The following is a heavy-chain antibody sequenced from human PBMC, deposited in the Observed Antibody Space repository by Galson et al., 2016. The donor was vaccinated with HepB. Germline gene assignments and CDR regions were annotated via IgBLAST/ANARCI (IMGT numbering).Heavy chain of an antibody. CDR1: GYTFTSYA. V-gene: IGHV1-3*01. CDR3: ARLGRYCSGGSCYSIFDY. J-gene: IGHJ4*02. Sequence: SVKVSCKASGYTFTSYAMHWVRQAPGQRLEWMGWINAGNGNTKYSQQFQGRVTITRDTSASTACMELSSLRSEDTAVYYCARLGRYCSGGSCYSIFDYWGQGTLVTVSS. CDR2: INAGNGNT. D-gene: IGHD2-15*01.